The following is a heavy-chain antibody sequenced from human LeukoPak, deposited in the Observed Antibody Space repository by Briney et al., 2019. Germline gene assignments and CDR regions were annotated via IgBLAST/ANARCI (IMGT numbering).Heavy chain of an antibody. Sequence: GRSLRLSCAASAFTFSNYAMHWVRQAPGEGLEWVGMIWYDGSNENYADSVRGRFTISRDNVKNTLYLQMSSLRAEDTAVYYCARGERVSLWIFEGYDYWGRGTLVTVSS. CDR2: IWYDGSNE. J-gene: IGHJ4*02. CDR3: ARGERVSLWIFEGYDY. CDR1: AFTFSNYA. D-gene: IGHD3-3*01. V-gene: IGHV3-33*01.